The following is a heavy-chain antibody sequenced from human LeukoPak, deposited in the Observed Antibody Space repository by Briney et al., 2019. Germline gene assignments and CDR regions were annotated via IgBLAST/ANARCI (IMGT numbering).Heavy chain of an antibody. V-gene: IGHV3-30*18. J-gene: IGHJ3*02. CDR3: AKEDNGYGDHGAFDI. CDR1: GFTFSSYS. Sequence: GGSLRLSCAASGFTFSSYSMNWVRQAPGKGLEWVAVISYDGSNKYYADSVKGRFTISRDNSKNTLYLQMNSLRAEDTAVYYCAKEDNGYGDHGAFDIWGQGTMVTVSS. CDR2: ISYDGSNK. D-gene: IGHD4-17*01.